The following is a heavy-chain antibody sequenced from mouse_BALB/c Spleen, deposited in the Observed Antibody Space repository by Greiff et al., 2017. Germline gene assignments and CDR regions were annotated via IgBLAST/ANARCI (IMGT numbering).Heavy chain of an antibody. CDR3: ARHGNYPLRY. Sequence: QVQLQQSGPELVKPGASVRISCKASGYTFTSYYIHWVKQRPGQGLEWIGWIYPGNVNTKYNEKFKGKATLTADKSSSTAYMQLSSLTSEDSAVYFCARHGNYPLRYWGQGTTLTVSS. D-gene: IGHD2-1*01. CDR2: IYPGNVNT. V-gene: IGHV1S56*01. CDR1: GYTFTSYY. J-gene: IGHJ2*01.